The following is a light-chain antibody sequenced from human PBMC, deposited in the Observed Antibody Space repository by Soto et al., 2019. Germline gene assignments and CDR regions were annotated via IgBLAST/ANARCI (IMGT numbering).Light chain of an antibody. CDR2: EVS. V-gene: IGLV2-14*01. J-gene: IGLJ3*02. CDR1: SSDVGGYNY. Sequence: QSALTQPASVSGSPGQSITISCTGTSSDVGGYNYVSWFQHHPGKAPKLIIYEVSNRPSGVSNRFSGSKFGNTASLTISGLRAEDEADYYCSFYTISGVFGGGTTVTVL. CDR3: SFYTISGV.